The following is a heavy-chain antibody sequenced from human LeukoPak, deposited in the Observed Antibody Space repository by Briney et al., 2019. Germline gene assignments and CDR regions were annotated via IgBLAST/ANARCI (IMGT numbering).Heavy chain of an antibody. CDR1: GFTFSRHG. CDR3: ARVRGSYRLDAFDI. J-gene: IGHJ3*02. V-gene: IGHV3-74*01. CDR2: INSDGSST. Sequence: GGSLRLSCAASGFTFSRHGMNWVRQAPGKGLVWVSRINSDGSSTTYADSVKGRFTISRDNAKNTLYLQMNSLRAEDTAVYYCARVRGSYRLDAFDIWGQGTMVTVSS. D-gene: IGHD3-16*02.